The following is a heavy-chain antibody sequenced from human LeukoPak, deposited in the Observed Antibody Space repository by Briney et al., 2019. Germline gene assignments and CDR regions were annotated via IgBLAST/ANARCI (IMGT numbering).Heavy chain of an antibody. D-gene: IGHD2-15*01. J-gene: IGHJ4*02. V-gene: IGHV3-21*01. Sequence: GGSLRLSCAASGFTFSSYGMNWVRQAPGKGLEWVSSISSSGTYIYFADSVKGRFTISRDNAKNSLYLQMNSLRAEDTAVYYCARVGYCSGGSCPFYYWGQGTLVTVSS. CDR1: GFTFSSYG. CDR2: ISSSGTYI. CDR3: ARVGYCSGGSCPFYY.